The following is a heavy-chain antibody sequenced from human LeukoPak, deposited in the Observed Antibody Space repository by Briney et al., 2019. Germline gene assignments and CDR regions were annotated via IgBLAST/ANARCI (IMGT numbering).Heavy chain of an antibody. CDR3: ARVGGSGWFFEYNWYDP. J-gene: IGHJ5*02. V-gene: IGHV1-18*01. D-gene: IGHD6-19*01. CDR1: GYTFTSYG. Sequence: GASVKVSCKASGYTFTSYGISWVRQAPGQGLEWMGWISVYNGNADYAQKLQGRVTMTTDTSTSTVYMELRSLRSDDTAVYYCARVGGSGWFFEYNWYDPWGQGTLVTVSS. CDR2: ISVYNGNA.